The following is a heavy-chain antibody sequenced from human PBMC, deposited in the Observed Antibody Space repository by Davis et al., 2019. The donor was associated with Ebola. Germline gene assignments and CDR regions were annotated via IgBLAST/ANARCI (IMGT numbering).Heavy chain of an antibody. CDR2: INSDGSST. J-gene: IGHJ4*02. Sequence: PGGSLRLSCAASGSTFSSYWMYWVRQAPGKGLVWVSRINSDGSSTSYADSVKGRFTISRDNAKNTLYLQMKSLRAEDTAVYYCARETTYYDFWSGLDYWGQGTLVTVSS. V-gene: IGHV3-74*01. CDR3: ARETTYYDFWSGLDY. D-gene: IGHD3-3*01. CDR1: GSTFSSYW.